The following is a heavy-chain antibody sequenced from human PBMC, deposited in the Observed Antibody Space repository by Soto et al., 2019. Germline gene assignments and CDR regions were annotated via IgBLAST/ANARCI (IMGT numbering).Heavy chain of an antibody. Sequence: QLQLQESGPGLVKPSETLSLTCTVSGGSINRNTYYWGWIRKPPGKGLEWIGSIYYSGSTYYNPSLRSRFTISVDTSKNQFSLKLSSVTAEDTAVYFCARGVVGATDPDYWGQGTLVTVSS. CDR1: GGSINRNTYY. J-gene: IGHJ4*02. CDR3: ARGVVGATDPDY. V-gene: IGHV4-39*01. D-gene: IGHD1-26*01. CDR2: IYYSGST.